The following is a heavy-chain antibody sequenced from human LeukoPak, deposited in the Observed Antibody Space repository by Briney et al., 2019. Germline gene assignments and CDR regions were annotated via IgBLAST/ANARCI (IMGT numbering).Heavy chain of an antibody. J-gene: IGHJ4*02. D-gene: IGHD1-20*01. V-gene: IGHV1-2*02. Sequence: ASVKVSCKAFGYTFTGYYMHWVRQAPGQGLEWMGWINPNSGGTNYAQKFQGRVTMTRDTSISTAYMELSRLRSDDTAVYYCAREGITGTTSFDYWGQGTLVTVSS. CDR2: INPNSGGT. CDR3: AREGITGTTSFDY. CDR1: GYTFTGYY.